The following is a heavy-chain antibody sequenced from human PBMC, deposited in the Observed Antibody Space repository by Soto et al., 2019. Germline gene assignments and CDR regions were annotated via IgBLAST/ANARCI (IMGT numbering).Heavy chain of an antibody. D-gene: IGHD3-16*01. V-gene: IGHV4-59*08. CDR2: IYYSGST. CDR1: GGSISSYY. J-gene: IGHJ4*02. Sequence: TSETLCLTCTVTGGSISSYYWSWIRQPPGKGLEWIGYIYYSGSTNYNPSLKRRVTISVDTSKNQFSLKLSSVTAADTAVYYCARQDYLTHYFDYWGQGTLVTVSS. CDR3: ARQDYLTHYFDY.